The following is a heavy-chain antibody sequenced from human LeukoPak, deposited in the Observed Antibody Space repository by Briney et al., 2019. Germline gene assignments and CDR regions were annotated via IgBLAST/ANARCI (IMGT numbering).Heavy chain of an antibody. D-gene: IGHD2-2*01. J-gene: IGHJ6*04. V-gene: IGHV1-69*06. CDR2: IIPIFGTA. Sequence: SVKVSCKASGGTFGSYAISWVRQAPGQGLEWMGGIIPIFGTANYAQKFQGRVTITADKSTSTAYMELSSLRSEDTAVYYCARGGDIVVVPAASYYYGMDVWGRGTTVTVSS. CDR1: GGTFGSYA. CDR3: ARGGDIVVVPAASYYYGMDV.